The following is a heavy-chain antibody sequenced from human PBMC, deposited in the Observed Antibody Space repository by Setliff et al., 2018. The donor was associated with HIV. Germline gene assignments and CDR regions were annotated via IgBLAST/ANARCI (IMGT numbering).Heavy chain of an antibody. J-gene: IGHJ4*02. V-gene: IGHV7-4-1*02. CDR1: GYTLTTFG. D-gene: IGHD1-26*01. Sequence: GASVKVSCKASGYTLTTFGISWARQVPGQGLEWMGWINTETGNPMYAQGFKGRFVFSLDTSVSTAYLQISTLKTEDTAIYYCARVGSYWSTFDYWGQGALVTVSS. CDR2: INTETGNP. CDR3: ARVGSYWSTFDY.